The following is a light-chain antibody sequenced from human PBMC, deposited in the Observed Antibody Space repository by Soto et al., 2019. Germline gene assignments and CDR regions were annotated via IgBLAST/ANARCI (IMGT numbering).Light chain of an antibody. CDR1: SSDVGSYNL. J-gene: IGLJ1*01. Sequence: QSALTQPASVSGSPGQSITISCTGTSSDVGSYNLVSWYQQHPGKAPMLMIYEGTKRPSGVSNRFSGSKSGNTASLTISGLQAEDEADYYCCSYAGSSTYDFGTGTKLTVL. V-gene: IGLV2-23*01. CDR3: CSYAGSSTYD. CDR2: EGT.